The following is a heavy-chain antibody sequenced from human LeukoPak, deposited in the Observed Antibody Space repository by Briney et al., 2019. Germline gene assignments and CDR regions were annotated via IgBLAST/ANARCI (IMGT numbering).Heavy chain of an antibody. J-gene: IGHJ4*02. CDR3: ARDGNFDC. V-gene: IGHV1-2*02. CDR2: ISPKSGGT. D-gene: IGHD2-15*01. Sequence: ASVKVSCKVSGYTLTELSMHWVRQAPGQGLEWMGWISPKSGGTNYAQRFQGRVTTARDTSISTAYMELSSLRSDDTALYYCARDGNFDCWGQGTLVTVSS. CDR1: GYTLTELS.